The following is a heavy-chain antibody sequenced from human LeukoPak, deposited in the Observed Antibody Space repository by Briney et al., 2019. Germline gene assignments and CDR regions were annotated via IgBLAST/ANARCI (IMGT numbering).Heavy chain of an antibody. J-gene: IGHJ5*02. V-gene: IGHV3-13*04. Sequence: GGSLRLSCAASGFTFSSYVMHWVRQATGKGLEWFSAIGTARDTYYPGSVKGRFTISRENAKNSLYLQMNSLRAGDTAVYYCARGRYGSGLNHTLPPSWFDPWGQGTLVTVSS. CDR2: IGTARDT. CDR1: GFTFSSYV. D-gene: IGHD3-10*01. CDR3: ARGRYGSGLNHTLPPSWFDP.